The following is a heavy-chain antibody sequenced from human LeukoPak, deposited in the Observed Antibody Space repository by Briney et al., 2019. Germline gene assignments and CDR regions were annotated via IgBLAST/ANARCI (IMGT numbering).Heavy chain of an antibody. CDR2: INSDGTST. V-gene: IGHV3-74*01. CDR1: GFTFTSYW. Sequence: GGSLRLSCAASGFTFTSYWMHWVRQAPGKGLVWVSRINSDGTSTSYADSVKGRFTISRDNAKNMPYLEMNSLRAEDTAVYYCAKDQYGEAFDIWGPGTMVTVSS. D-gene: IGHD4-17*01. CDR3: AKDQYGEAFDI. J-gene: IGHJ3*02.